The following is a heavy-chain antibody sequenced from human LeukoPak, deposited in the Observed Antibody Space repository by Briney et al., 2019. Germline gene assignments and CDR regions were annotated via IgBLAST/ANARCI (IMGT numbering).Heavy chain of an antibody. CDR2: INHSGST. CDR3: ARVTVSYYYYMDV. D-gene: IGHD4-11*01. J-gene: IGHJ6*03. V-gene: IGHV4-34*01. Sequence: SETLSLTCAVYGGSFSGDFWSWIRQSPGKGLEWIGEINHSGSTNYNPSLKSRVTISVDTSKNQFSLKLSSVTAADTAVYYCARVTVSYYYYMDVWGKGTTVTISS. CDR1: GGSFSGDF.